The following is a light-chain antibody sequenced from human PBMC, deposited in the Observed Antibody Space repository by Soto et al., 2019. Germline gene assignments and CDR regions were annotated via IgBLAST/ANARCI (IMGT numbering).Light chain of an antibody. J-gene: IGLJ1*01. CDR3: GTGDSSLSAFYV. V-gene: IGLV1-51*01. CDR2: DNN. Sequence: QSVLAQPPSVSAAPGQKVTTSCSGSSSNIGNNYVSWYQQLPGTAPKLLIYDNNKRPSGIPDRFSGSKSGTSATLGITGLQTGDEANYYCGTGDSSLSAFYVLGPGNKVTVL. CDR1: SSNIGNNY.